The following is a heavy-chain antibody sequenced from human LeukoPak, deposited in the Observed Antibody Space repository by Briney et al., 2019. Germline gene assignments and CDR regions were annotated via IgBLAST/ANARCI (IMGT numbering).Heavy chain of an antibody. CDR3: ARVNLYGYTDY. D-gene: IGHD5-18*01. J-gene: IGHJ4*02. Sequence: EASVKVSCKASGYAFTGYYIHWVRQAPGQGLEWMGWINPNSGGTHSAQRFQGRVTMTWDTSISTVYMEFSRLRPDDTAVYFCARVNLYGYTDYWGQGTLVTVSS. CDR1: GYAFTGYY. CDR2: INPNSGGT. V-gene: IGHV1-2*02.